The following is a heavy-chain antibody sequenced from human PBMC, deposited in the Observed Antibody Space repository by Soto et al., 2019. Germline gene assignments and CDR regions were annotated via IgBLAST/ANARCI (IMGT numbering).Heavy chain of an antibody. V-gene: IGHV4-59*02. D-gene: IGHD2-2*02. CDR1: SXSVNIYE. CDR3: ARAETSGIHYFDY. CDR2: VYYSGST. Sequence: XTPSLVCTVTSXSVNIYEWSWMRQPPGKGLEFMGYVYYSGSTKYNTSLNSRVTISVYTSKKQSSLRLKSVPAADTDVYYCARAETSGIHYFDYWGQGSLVTVS. J-gene: IGHJ4*02.